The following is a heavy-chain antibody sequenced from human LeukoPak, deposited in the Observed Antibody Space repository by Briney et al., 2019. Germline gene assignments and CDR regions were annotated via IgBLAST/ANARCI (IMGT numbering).Heavy chain of an antibody. CDR2: IYYSGST. Sequence: PSETLSLTCTVSGGSISSGDYYWSWIRQPPGKGLEWIGYIYYSGSTYYNPSLKSRVTISVDTSRNQFSLKLSSVTAADTAVYYCARVSYCSSTSCYAGPHFDYYYGMDVWGQGTTVTVSS. J-gene: IGHJ6*02. V-gene: IGHV4-30-4*01. CDR1: GGSISSGDYY. D-gene: IGHD2-2*01. CDR3: ARVSYCSSTSCYAGPHFDYYYGMDV.